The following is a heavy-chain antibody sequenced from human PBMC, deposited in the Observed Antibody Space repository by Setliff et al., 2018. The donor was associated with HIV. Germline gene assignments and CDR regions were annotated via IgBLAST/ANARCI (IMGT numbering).Heavy chain of an antibody. CDR1: GYSFTDYP. D-gene: IGHD4-17*01. V-gene: IGHV1-18*04. CDR3: ASGGDYDFDS. Sequence: ASVKVSCKASGYSFTDYPLHWVRQAPGQGLEWMGWISGYNGNTNYAQKLHGRVTMTTDTSTNTAYMELRSLRSDDTAVYYCASGGDYDFDSWGQGTLVTVS. J-gene: IGHJ4*02. CDR2: ISGYNGNT.